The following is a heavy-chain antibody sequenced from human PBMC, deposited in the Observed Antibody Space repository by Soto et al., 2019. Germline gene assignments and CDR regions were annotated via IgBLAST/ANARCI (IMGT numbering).Heavy chain of an antibody. V-gene: IGHV4-39*01. J-gene: IGHJ5*02. CDR2: IFYSGGT. CDR1: GGSILDSTYY. CDR3: ARQASGYYYGWFDP. D-gene: IGHD3-22*01. Sequence: QLPLQESGPGLVKPSETLSLTCTVSGGSILDSTYYWAWIRQSPGKGLEWIGTIFYSGGTFYTPSLKSRGTMSVDTSNNQFSLQLRSVTAADTAVYYCARQASGYYYGWFDPWGQGTLVTVSS.